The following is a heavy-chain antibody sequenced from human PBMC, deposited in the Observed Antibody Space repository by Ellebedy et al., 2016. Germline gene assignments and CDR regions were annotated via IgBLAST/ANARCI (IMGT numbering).Heavy chain of an antibody. V-gene: IGHV1-8*01. Sequence: ASVKVSCXASGYTFTSYDINWVRQATGQGLEWMGWMNPNSGNTGYAQKFQGRVTMTRNTSISTAYMELSSLRSEDTAVYYCARTISIAVAGTGESNAFDIWGQGTMVTVSS. CDR2: MNPNSGNT. CDR3: ARTISIAVAGTGESNAFDI. CDR1: GYTFTSYD. D-gene: IGHD6-19*01. J-gene: IGHJ3*02.